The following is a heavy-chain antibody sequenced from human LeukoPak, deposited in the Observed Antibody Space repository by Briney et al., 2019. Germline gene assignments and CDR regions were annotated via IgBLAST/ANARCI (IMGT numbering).Heavy chain of an antibody. CDR2: IYPGDSDT. CDR1: GYSFTSYW. CDR3: ARLYDSSGYYYGEYFQH. V-gene: IGHV5-51*01. Sequence: GESLKISCKGSGYSFTSYWIGWVRQMPGKGLEWMGTIYPGDSDTRYSPSFQGQVTISADKSISTAYLQWSSLKASDTAMYYCARLYDSSGYYYGEYFQHWGQGTLVTVSS. D-gene: IGHD3-22*01. J-gene: IGHJ1*01.